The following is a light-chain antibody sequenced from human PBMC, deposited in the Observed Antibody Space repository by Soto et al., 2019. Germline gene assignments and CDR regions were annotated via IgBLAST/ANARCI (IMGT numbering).Light chain of an antibody. V-gene: IGKV1-5*03. CDR2: KAS. Sequence: DIPMTQSPSTLSASVGDRVTITCRASQSISTWLAWYQQKPGKAPNLLIYKASSLQSGVPSRFSGSGSGTEFTLTISSLQPDDFATYYCQQYNSYSITFGQGTRLDIK. J-gene: IGKJ5*01. CDR3: QQYNSYSIT. CDR1: QSISTW.